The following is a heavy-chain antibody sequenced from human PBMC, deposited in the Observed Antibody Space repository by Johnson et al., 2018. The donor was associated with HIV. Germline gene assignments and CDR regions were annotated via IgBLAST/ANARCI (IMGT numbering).Heavy chain of an antibody. CDR2: IRYDGSNK. CDR3: TTDRGSSWYPPDAFDI. J-gene: IGHJ3*02. CDR1: GFTFSSYG. D-gene: IGHD6-13*01. Sequence: QVQLVESGGGVVQPGRSPRLSCAVSGFTFSSYGMHWVRQAPGKGLEWVAFIRYDGSNKYYADSVKGRFTISRDNSKNTLYLQMNSLKTEDTAVYYCTTDRGSSWYPPDAFDIWGQGTMVTVSS. V-gene: IGHV3-33*08.